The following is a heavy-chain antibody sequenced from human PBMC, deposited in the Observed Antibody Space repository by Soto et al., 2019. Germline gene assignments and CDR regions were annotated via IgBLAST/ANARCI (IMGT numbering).Heavy chain of an antibody. CDR2: IYWDDDK. D-gene: IGHD6-19*01. J-gene: IGHJ4*02. Sequence: ESGPTLVNPTQTLTLTCTFSGFSLSTSGVGVGWIRQPPGKALEWLALIYWDDDKRYSPSLKSRLTITKDTSKNQVVLTMTNMDPVDTATYYCAHTCQPPLSVAGLLDYWGQGTLVTVSS. CDR1: GFSLSTSGVG. CDR3: AHTCQPPLSVAGLLDY. V-gene: IGHV2-5*02.